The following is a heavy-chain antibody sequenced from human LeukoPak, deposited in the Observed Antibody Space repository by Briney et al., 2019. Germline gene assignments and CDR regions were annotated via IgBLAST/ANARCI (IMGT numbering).Heavy chain of an antibody. J-gene: IGHJ5*02. Sequence: GKPLKIPLQGYGDSFTSYWVAWVRQLPGKGLEWMGVIFPGDSDTRYSPSIQGQVTISVDRSISPAYLQWSSLKASDTAIYSCARRPLHSHHWLTPWGQGTLVTVSS. CDR2: IFPGDSDT. CDR3: ARRPLHSHHWLTP. V-gene: IGHV5-51*01. CDR1: GDSFTSYW.